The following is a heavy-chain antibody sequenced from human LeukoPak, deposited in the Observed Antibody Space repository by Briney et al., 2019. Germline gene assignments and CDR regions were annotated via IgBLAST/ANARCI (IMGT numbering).Heavy chain of an antibody. D-gene: IGHD3-10*01. CDR2: IYYSGST. J-gene: IGHJ6*04. V-gene: IGHV4-30-4*01. CDR1: GGSISSGDYY. CDR3: ARGEFGELLSYYYGMDV. Sequence: SETLSLTCTVSGGSISSGDYYWSWIRQPPGKSLEWIGYIYYSGSTYYNPSLKSRVTISVDTSKNQFSLKLSSVTAADTAVYYCARGEFGELLSYYYGMDVWGKGTTVTVSS.